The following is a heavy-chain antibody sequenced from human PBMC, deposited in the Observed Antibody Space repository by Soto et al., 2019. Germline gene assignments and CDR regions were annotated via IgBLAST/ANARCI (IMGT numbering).Heavy chain of an antibody. Sequence: PSETLSLTCTVSGGSIISGGHYWTWVRQHPGKGLEWMGEIYYSGSTSYNPSLKSRLTISVDTSKNQFSLRLGSVTAADTAVYYCARYLLSGSYPSAFDIWGQGTMVTVSS. V-gene: IGHV4-31*03. CDR1: GGSIISGGHY. J-gene: IGHJ3*02. CDR2: IYYSGST. D-gene: IGHD1-26*01. CDR3: ARYLLSGSYPSAFDI.